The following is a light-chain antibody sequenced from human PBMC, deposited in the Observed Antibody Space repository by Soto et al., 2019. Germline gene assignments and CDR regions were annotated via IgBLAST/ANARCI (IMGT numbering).Light chain of an antibody. J-gene: IGLJ1*01. Sequence: QSALTQPASVSGSPGQSITISCTGSSGDVGAYNFVSWYQHHPGKAPKLILYEVTTRPSGVSSRFSGSKSGNTASLTISGLQADDEANYYCSSYTSSNTPYVFGTGTKVTVL. CDR2: EVT. CDR3: SSYTSSNTPYV. V-gene: IGLV2-14*01. CDR1: SGDVGAYNF.